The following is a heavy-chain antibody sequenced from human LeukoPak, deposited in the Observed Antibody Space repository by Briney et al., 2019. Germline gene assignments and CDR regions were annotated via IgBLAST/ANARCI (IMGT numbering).Heavy chain of an antibody. CDR1: GFTFSSFG. J-gene: IGHJ4*02. V-gene: IGHV3-23*01. CDR2: ISGSGGST. Sequence: PGGSLRLSCAASGFTFSSFGMSWVRQAPGKGLEWVSAISGSGGSTYYADSVKGRFTISRDNSKNTLYLQMNSLRAEDTAVYYCAKATGDRFTYYFDYWGQGTLVTVSS. D-gene: IGHD7-27*01. CDR3: AKATGDRFTYYFDY.